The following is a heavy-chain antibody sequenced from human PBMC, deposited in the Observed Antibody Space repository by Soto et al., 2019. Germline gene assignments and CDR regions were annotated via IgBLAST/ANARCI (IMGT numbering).Heavy chain of an antibody. CDR3: AKVLGGDLWPYYNGMDV. CDR2: ISWNSGSI. D-gene: IGHD3-10*01. CDR1: GFTFDDYA. Sequence: GGSLRLSCAASGFTFDDYAMHWVRQAPGKGLEWVSGISWNSGSIGYADSVKGRFTISRDNAKNSLYLQMNSLRAEDTALYYCAKVLGGDLWPYYNGMDVWGQWTTVTVSS. J-gene: IGHJ6*02. V-gene: IGHV3-9*01.